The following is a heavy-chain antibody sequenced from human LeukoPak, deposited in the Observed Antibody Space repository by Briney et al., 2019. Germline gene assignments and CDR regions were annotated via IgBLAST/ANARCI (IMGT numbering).Heavy chain of an antibody. CDR3: ARLLVSVVWDAFDI. D-gene: IGHD2-15*01. V-gene: IGHV4-61*01. CDR2: IYYSGST. Sequence: PSQTLSLTCSVSGGSISSGSYYWSWIRQPPGKGLEWIGYIYYSGSTNYNPSLKSRVTISVDTSKNQFSLKLSSVIAADTAAYYCARLLVSVVWDAFDIWGQGTTVTVSS. CDR1: GGSISSGSYY. J-gene: IGHJ3*02.